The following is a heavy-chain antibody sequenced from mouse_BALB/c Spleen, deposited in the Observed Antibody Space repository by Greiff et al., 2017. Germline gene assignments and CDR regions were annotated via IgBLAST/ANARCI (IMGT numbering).Heavy chain of an antibody. D-gene: IGHD1-2*01. CDR2: IYPYNGGT. V-gene: IGHV1S29*02. CDR1: GYTFTDYN. CDR3: ARKRYYGYGYFDY. J-gene: IGHJ2*01. Sequence: EVKLMESGPELVKPGASVKISCKASGYTFTDYNMHWVKQSHGKSLEWIGYIYPYNGGTGYNQKFKSKATLTVDNSSSTAYMELRSLTSEDSAVYYCARKRYYGYGYFDYWGQGTTLTVSS.